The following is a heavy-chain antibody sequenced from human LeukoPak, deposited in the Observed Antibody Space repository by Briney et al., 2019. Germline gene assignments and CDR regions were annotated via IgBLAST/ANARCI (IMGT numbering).Heavy chain of an antibody. J-gene: IGHJ4*02. CDR2: IKQDGSEK. V-gene: IGHV3-7*01. CDR1: GFTFSSYL. CDR3: ARDTGGGYSCYDC. Sequence: GGSLRLSCAASGFTFSSYLMTWIRQAPGKGLEWVANIKQDGSEKYYVDSVKGRFTISRDNAKNSLYLQMNSLRAEDTAVYYCARDTGGGYSCYDCWGQGTLVTVSS. D-gene: IGHD5-18*01.